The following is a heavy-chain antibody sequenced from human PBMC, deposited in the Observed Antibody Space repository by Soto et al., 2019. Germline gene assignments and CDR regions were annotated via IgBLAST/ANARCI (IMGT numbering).Heavy chain of an antibody. Sequence: GGSLRLSCTASGFTFSSYSMTWVRQAPGKGLEWVSSISSSSSHIYYAGSVKGRFTISRDNAKNSLYLQMNSLRAEDTAVYYCAAGYVDWLAIFDYWGQGTPVTVSS. CDR2: ISSSSSHI. J-gene: IGHJ4*02. V-gene: IGHV3-21*01. CDR1: GFTFSSYS. CDR3: AAGYVDWLAIFDY. D-gene: IGHD3-9*01.